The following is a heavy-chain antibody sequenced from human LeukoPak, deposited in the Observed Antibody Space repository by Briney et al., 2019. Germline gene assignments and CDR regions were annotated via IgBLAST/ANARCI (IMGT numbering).Heavy chain of an antibody. Sequence: PGGSLRLSCAVSGFTFSSYAMSWVRQAPGKGLEWVSAISGSGGSTYYADSVKGRFSISRDNSKNTLYLQMKSLRAEDTAVYYCAKDLRGYSGYDSGVGYWGQGTLVTVSS. D-gene: IGHD5-12*01. CDR1: GFTFSSYA. CDR2: ISGSGGST. V-gene: IGHV3-23*01. CDR3: AKDLRGYSGYDSGVGY. J-gene: IGHJ4*02.